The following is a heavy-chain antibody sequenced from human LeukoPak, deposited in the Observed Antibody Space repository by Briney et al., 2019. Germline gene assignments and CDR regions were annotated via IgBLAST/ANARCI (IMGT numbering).Heavy chain of an antibody. J-gene: IGHJ4*02. CDR1: GFTFSSYW. CDR3: ARDQSHGSSSGRLFDY. D-gene: IGHD6-19*01. CDR2: IKQDGSEK. V-gene: IGHV3-7*01. Sequence: GGSLRLSCAASGFTFSSYWMSWVRQAPGKGLEWVANIKQDGSEKYYVDSVKGRFTISRNNAKNSLYLQMNSLRAEDTAVYYCARDQSHGSSSGRLFDYWGQGTLVTVSS.